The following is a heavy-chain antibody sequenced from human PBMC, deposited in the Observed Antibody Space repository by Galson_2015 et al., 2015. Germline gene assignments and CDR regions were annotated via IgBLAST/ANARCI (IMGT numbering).Heavy chain of an antibody. CDR3: ARERPYCSSTSCYAGWFDP. CDR2: INSDGSST. J-gene: IGHJ5*02. CDR1: GFTFSSYW. V-gene: IGHV3-74*01. D-gene: IGHD2-2*01. Sequence: SLRLSCAASGFTFSSYWMHWVRQAPGKGLVWVSRINSDGSSTSYADSVKGRFTISRDNAKNTLYLQMNSLRAEDTAVYYCARERPYCSSTSCYAGWFDPWGQGTLVTVSS.